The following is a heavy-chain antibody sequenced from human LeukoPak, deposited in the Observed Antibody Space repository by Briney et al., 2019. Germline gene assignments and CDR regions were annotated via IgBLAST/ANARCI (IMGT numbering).Heavy chain of an antibody. CDR3: ARYSSSSGGASHYLDY. V-gene: IGHV3-74*01. CDR2: ISGDGSMT. D-gene: IGHD6-6*01. CDR1: GFTFRSYW. J-gene: IGHJ4*02. Sequence: GGSLRLSCAVSGFTFRSYWMHWVRQAPGKGLVWVSRISGDGSMTNYADSVKGRFTISRENAKNTVYLQMNSLRAGDTAVYYCARYSSSSGGASHYLDYWGQGTLVTVSS.